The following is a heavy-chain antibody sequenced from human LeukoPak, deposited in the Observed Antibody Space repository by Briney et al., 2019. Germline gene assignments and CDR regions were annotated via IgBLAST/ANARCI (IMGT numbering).Heavy chain of an antibody. Sequence: GGSLRLSCAASGFTFSSYWMSWVRQAPGKGLEWVANIKQDGSEKYYVDSVKGRFTISRDNAKNSLYLQMNSLRAEDTAVYYCARGLYDSSGHGVYWSQGTLVTVSS. CDR2: IKQDGSEK. D-gene: IGHD3-22*01. J-gene: IGHJ4*02. CDR3: ARGLYDSSGHGVY. CDR1: GFTFSSYW. V-gene: IGHV3-7*01.